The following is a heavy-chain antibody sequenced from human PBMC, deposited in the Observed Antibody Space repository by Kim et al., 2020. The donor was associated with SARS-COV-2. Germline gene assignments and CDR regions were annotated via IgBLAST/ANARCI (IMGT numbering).Heavy chain of an antibody. CDR2: IYYSGSS. CDR1: GGSITSCTYF. J-gene: IGHJ3*01. CDR3: SRFGVRMVDV. D-gene: IGHD3-10*01. Sequence: SETLSLTCTVSGGSITSCTYFWGWVRQPPVKALEWIGMIYYSGSSYYSPSLKSRVTISVDTSKNRLSLSLNSVTAADTAVYYCSRFGVRMVDV. V-gene: IGHV4-39*01.